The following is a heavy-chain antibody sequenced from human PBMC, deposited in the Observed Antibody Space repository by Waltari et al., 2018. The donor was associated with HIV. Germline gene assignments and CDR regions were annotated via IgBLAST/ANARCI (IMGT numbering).Heavy chain of an antibody. CDR3: ARAGDYYGSGPYYFDY. CDR2: IYYSGST. V-gene: IGHV4-59*01. D-gene: IGHD3-10*01. CDR1: GGSIRSSY. Sequence: QVQLQESGPGLVKPSETLSLTCTVSGGSIRSSYWRWIRPPPGKGLEWIGYIYYSGSTNYNPSLKSRVTISVDTSKNQFSLKLSSVTAADTAVYYCARAGDYYGSGPYYFDYWGQGTLVTVSS. J-gene: IGHJ4*02.